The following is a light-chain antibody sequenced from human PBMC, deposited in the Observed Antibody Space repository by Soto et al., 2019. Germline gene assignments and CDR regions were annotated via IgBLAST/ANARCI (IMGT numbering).Light chain of an antibody. CDR3: QSYDSSLSGSTV. Sequence: QSVLTQPPSVSGAPGQRVTISCTAGSSNIESGYDVHWYQQLPGTAPKLLIYGTSNRPSGVPDRFSGSKSGTSASLAITGLQAEDEAVYYCQSYDSSLSGSTVFGGGTKLTVL. CDR1: SSNIESGYD. J-gene: IGLJ3*02. CDR2: GTS. V-gene: IGLV1-40*01.